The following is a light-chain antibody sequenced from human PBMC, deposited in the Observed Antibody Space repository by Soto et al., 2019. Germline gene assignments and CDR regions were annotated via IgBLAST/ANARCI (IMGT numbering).Light chain of an antibody. J-gene: IGKJ2*01. CDR2: GAS. CDR3: QQYGDSPFT. CDR1: QRISSSSN. Sequence: EILLTQSPGTLSLSPGERATLSCRASQRISSSSNLAWYQQKPGQTPRLLIYGASSRATGIPDRFSGSGSGTDFTLTIRRLEPEDFAVYYCQQYGDSPFTFGQGTKLEIK. V-gene: IGKV3-20*01.